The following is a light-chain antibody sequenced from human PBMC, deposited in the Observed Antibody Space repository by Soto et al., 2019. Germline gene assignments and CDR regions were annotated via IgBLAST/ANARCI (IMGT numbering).Light chain of an antibody. CDR2: DAS. CDR1: QSVSSF. Sequence: EIVLTQSPATLSLSPGERATLSCRASQSVSSFLAWYQQKPGQATRLLIFDASNRATGIPARFSGSGSETDFTLTISSLEPEDFAVYYCQPRSNFGPGTKVDIK. CDR3: QPRSN. V-gene: IGKV3-11*01. J-gene: IGKJ3*01.